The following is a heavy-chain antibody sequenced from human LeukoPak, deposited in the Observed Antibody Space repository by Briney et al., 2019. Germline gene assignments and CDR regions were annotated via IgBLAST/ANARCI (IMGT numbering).Heavy chain of an antibody. CDR3: ATYPGPTIQGSFDY. Sequence: ASVKVSCKASGDALTNYYMSWVRQAPGQGPEWMGAIDPSSGNTQFAPKFEGRVTVTTDTSTSTVYMEMSSLRSDDTAMYYCATYPGPTIQGSFDYWGQGTLVTVSS. V-gene: IGHV1-46*01. CDR2: IDPSSGNT. CDR1: GDALTNYY. J-gene: IGHJ4*02. D-gene: IGHD5-18*01.